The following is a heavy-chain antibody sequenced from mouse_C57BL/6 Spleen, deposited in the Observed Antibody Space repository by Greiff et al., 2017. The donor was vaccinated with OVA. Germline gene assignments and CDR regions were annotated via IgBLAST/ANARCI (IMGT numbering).Heavy chain of an antibody. CDR1: GYSITSGYY. J-gene: IGHJ3*01. D-gene: IGHD2-10*01. CDR3: ARDEAYYGNYGGWFAY. Sequence: ESGPGLVKPSQSLSLTCSVTGYSITSGYYWNWIRQFPGNKLEWMGYISYDGSNNYNPSLKNRISITRDTSKNQFFLKLNSVTTEDTATYYCARDEAYYGNYGGWFAYWGQGTLVTVSA. CDR2: ISYDGSN. V-gene: IGHV3-6*01.